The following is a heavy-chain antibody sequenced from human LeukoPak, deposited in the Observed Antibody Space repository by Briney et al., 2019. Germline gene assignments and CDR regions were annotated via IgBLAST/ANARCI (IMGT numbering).Heavy chain of an antibody. CDR3: AKGRYYYDSSDAFDI. V-gene: IGHV3-23*01. J-gene: IGHJ3*02. D-gene: IGHD3-22*01. Sequence: QSGGSLRLSCAASGFTFSSYAMSWVRQAPGKGLEWVSAISGSGGSTYYADSVKGRFTISRDNSKNTLFLQMNSLRAEDTAVYYCAKGRYYYDSSDAFDIWGQGTMVTVSS. CDR2: ISGSGGST. CDR1: GFTFSSYA.